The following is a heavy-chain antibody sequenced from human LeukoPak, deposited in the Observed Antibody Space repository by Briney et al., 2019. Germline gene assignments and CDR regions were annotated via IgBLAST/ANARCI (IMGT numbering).Heavy chain of an antibody. D-gene: IGHD3-10*01. CDR2: INPNSGGT. CDR3: ARDRHYYGSGSYYNEFDY. V-gene: IGHV1-2*02. J-gene: IGHJ4*02. CDR1: GYTFTGYY. Sequence: ASVKVSCKASGYTFTGYYMHLVRQAPGQRLEWMGWINPNSGGTNYAQKFQGRVTMTRDTSISTAYMELSRLRSDDTAVYYCARDRHYYGSGSYYNEFDYWGQGTLVTVSS.